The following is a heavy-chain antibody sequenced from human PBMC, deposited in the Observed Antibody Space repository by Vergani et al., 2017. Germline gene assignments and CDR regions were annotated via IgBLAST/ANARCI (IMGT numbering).Heavy chain of an antibody. D-gene: IGHD3-10*01. V-gene: IGHV4-34*01. Sequence: QVQLQQWGAGLLKPSETLSLTCAVYGGSFSGYYWSWIRQPPGKGLEWIGEINHSGSTNYNPSLKSRVTISVDTSKNQFSLKLSSVTAADTAVYYCARENFGGNGMDVWGQGTTVTVSS. CDR3: ARENFGGNGMDV. J-gene: IGHJ6*02. CDR2: INHSGST. CDR1: GGSFSGYY.